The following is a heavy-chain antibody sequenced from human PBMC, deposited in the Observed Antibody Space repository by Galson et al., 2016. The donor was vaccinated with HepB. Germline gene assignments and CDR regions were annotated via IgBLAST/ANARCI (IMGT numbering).Heavy chain of an antibody. V-gene: IGHV3-11*01. J-gene: IGHJ6*02. CDR3: ARGEYDFWSGYYYGMDV. CDR1: GFTFSDYY. Sequence: SLRLSCAASGFTFSDYYMSWIRQAPGKGLEWVSFISSTGSKIYYAASVKGRFTISRDNAKNSLHLQLNSLRAEDTALYYCARGEYDFWSGYYYGMDVWGQGTTVTVSS. CDR2: ISSTGSKI. D-gene: IGHD3-3*01.